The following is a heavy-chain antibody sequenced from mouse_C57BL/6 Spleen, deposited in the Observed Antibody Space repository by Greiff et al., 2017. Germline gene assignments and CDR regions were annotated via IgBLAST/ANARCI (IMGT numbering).Heavy chain of an antibody. Sequence: EVQLQQSGPVLVKPGASVKMSCKASGYTFTDYYLNWVKQSHGKSLEWIGVINPYNGGPSYNQKFKGKATLTVDKSSSTAYMELNSLTSEDSAVYYCARKVYGYDGGAWFAYWGQGTLVTVSA. CDR3: ARKVYGYDGGAWFAY. CDR1: GYTFTDYY. J-gene: IGHJ3*01. D-gene: IGHD2-2*01. V-gene: IGHV1-19*01. CDR2: INPYNGGP.